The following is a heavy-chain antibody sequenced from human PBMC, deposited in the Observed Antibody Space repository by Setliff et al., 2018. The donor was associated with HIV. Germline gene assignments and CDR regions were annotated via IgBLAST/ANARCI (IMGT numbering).Heavy chain of an antibody. V-gene: IGHV1-46*01. CDR1: GYSFTTYY. CDR3: ARDSSFNMDV. J-gene: IGHJ6*03. CDR2: INPSDGTT. Sequence: GASVKVSCKASGYSFTTYYMQWVRQAPGQGLEWMGIINPSDGTTNYAQNFQGRVTMTKDTSTSTAYMELRSLRSDDTAVYYCARDSSFNMDVWGKGTTVTVSS.